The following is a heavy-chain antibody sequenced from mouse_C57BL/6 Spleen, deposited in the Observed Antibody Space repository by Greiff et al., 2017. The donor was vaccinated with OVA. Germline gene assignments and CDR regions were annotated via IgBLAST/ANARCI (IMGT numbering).Heavy chain of an antibody. D-gene: IGHD3-2*02. CDR1: GYTFTSYW. V-gene: IGHV1-50*01. Sequence: VQLQQPGAELVKPGASVKLSCKASGYTFTSYWMQWVKQRPGQGLEWIGEIDPSDSYTNYNQKFKGKATLTVDTSSSTAYMRLSSLTSEDSAVYYCARETAQAVYWGQGTSVTVSS. CDR3: ARETAQAVY. CDR2: IDPSDSYT. J-gene: IGHJ4*01.